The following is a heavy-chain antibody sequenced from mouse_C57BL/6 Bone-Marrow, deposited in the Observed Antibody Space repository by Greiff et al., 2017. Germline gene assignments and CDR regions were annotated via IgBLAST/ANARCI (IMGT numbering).Heavy chain of an antibody. Sequence: QVQLQQPGPELVKPGASVKLSCKASGYTFTSYDINWVKQRPGQGLEWIGWIYPCDGSTHYNEKFKGKATLTVDTSSSTAYMELHSLTSEDSAVYFCASAYYSNCYFDDWGQGTTLTVSS. J-gene: IGHJ2*01. CDR1: GYTFTSYD. D-gene: IGHD2-5*01. CDR2: IYPCDGST. CDR3: ASAYYSNCYFDD. V-gene: IGHV1-85*01.